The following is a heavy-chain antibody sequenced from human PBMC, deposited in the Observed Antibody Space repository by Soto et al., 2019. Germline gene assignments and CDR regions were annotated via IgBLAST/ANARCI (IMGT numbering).Heavy chain of an antibody. CDR1: GGSFSNDY. Sequence: VQLQESGPGLVKPSETLSLSWTVSGGSFSNDYWTWIRQSPGKGLEWIGYIFHSGITDYNPSLQSRVTISIDTSRNHFSLNLTSVTAADTAVYYCARDRYFYDSRGYYRTLDSWGQGTLVTVSS. J-gene: IGHJ4*02. CDR3: ARDRYFYDSRGYYRTLDS. CDR2: IFHSGIT. D-gene: IGHD3-22*01. V-gene: IGHV4-59*01.